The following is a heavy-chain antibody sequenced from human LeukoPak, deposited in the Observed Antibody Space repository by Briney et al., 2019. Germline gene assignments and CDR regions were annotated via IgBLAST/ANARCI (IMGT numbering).Heavy chain of an antibody. J-gene: IGHJ4*02. CDR3: AAGTPALEF. Sequence: SETLSLTCTVSGGSIGSYHWSWIRQPPGKGLEWIGYIYYSGSTNYNPSLKSRVTISIDTSKNQFSLKLTSVTAADTAVYYCAAGTPALEFWGQGTLVTVSS. V-gene: IGHV4-59*08. CDR1: GGSIGSYH. D-gene: IGHD2-15*01. CDR2: IYYSGST.